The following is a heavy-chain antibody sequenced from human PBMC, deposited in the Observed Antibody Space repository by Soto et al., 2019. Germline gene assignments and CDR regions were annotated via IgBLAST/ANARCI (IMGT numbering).Heavy chain of an antibody. V-gene: IGHV4-61*08. Sequence: PSETLSLTCTVSGGSISSGGYYWSWIRQHPGKGLEWIGYIYYSGSTNYNPSLKSRVTISVDTSKNQFSLKLSSVTAADTAVYYCARRSRYSSGWYFDYWGQGTLVTVSS. J-gene: IGHJ4*02. CDR2: IYYSGST. CDR3: ARRSRYSSGWYFDY. D-gene: IGHD6-19*01. CDR1: GGSISSGGYY.